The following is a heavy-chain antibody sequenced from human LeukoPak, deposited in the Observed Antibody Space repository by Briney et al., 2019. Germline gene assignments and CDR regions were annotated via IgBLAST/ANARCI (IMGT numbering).Heavy chain of an antibody. CDR3: ARRSSGWYQDY. CDR1: GFTFTNYW. J-gene: IGHJ4*02. V-gene: IGHV5-51*01. CDR2: IYPYDSDT. Sequence: GESLKISCENSGFTFTNYWIGWGRQMPGKGLEWMGIIYPYDSDTRYSPSFQGQVTISADKSINTAYLQWSTLKASDTAMYYCARRSSGWYQDYWGQGTLVTVSS. D-gene: IGHD6-19*01.